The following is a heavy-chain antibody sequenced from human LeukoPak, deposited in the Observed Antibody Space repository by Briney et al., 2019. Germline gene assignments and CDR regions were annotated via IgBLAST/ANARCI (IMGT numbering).Heavy chain of an antibody. CDR2: ISSSSSYI. D-gene: IGHD4-17*01. V-gene: IGHV3-21*01. Sequence: GGSLRLSCAASGFTFSSYSMNWVRQAPGKGLEWVSSISSSSSYIYYADSVKGRFTISRDNAKNSLYLQMNSLRAEDTAVYYCARDFPLGEFRLRAKWFDPWGQGTLVTVSS. CDR3: ARDFPLGEFRLRAKWFDP. J-gene: IGHJ5*02. CDR1: GFTFSSYS.